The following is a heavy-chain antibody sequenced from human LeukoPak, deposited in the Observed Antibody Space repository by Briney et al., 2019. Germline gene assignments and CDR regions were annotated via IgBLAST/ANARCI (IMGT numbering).Heavy chain of an antibody. J-gene: IGHJ3*01. CDR3: AGGYAFDV. Sequence: PQTLSLASASAGESISDNNCAWHWIKQSPSICLEWLGRTYYRSQWHNDYARSVMSRISVDPDTSKNQFSLHLSSVTPDDTAVYYCAGGYAFDVWGQGTMVTVSS. CDR2: TYYRSQWHN. V-gene: IGHV6-1*01. CDR1: GESISDNNCA.